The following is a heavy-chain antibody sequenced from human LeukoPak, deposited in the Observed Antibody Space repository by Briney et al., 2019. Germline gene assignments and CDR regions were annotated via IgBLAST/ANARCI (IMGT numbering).Heavy chain of an antibody. CDR2: IRYDGSNK. Sequence: GGSLRLSCAASGFTFSSYGMHWVRQAPGKGLEWVAFIRYDGSNKYYADSVKGRFTISRDNSKNTLYLQMNSLRAEDTAVYYCAKDRSRYHTFDYWGQGTLVTVSS. V-gene: IGHV3-30*02. CDR3: AKDRSRYHTFDY. D-gene: IGHD6-13*01. CDR1: GFTFSSYG. J-gene: IGHJ4*02.